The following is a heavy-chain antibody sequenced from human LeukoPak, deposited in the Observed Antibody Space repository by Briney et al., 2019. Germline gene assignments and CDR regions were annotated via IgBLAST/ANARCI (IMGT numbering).Heavy chain of an antibody. CDR3: ARTVARENDAFDI. J-gene: IGHJ3*02. V-gene: IGHV1-69*04. CDR1: GGTFSSYA. Sequence: SVKVSCKASGGTFSSYAISWVRQAPGQGREWMGRIIPILGIANYAQKFQGRVTITADKSTSTAYMELSSLRSEDTAVYYCARTVARENDAFDIWGQGTMVTVSS. D-gene: IGHD5-24*01. CDR2: IIPILGIA.